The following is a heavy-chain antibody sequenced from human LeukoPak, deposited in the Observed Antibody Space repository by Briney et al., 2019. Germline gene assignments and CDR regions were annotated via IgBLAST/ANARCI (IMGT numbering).Heavy chain of an antibody. CDR2: ISSSSSYI. J-gene: IGHJ6*02. CDR1: GFTFSSYS. Sequence: PGGSLRLSCAASGFTFSSYSMNWVRQAPGKGLEWVSSISSSSSYIYYADSVKGRFTISRDNSKNTLYVQMNSLKTEDTAVYYCARSSDRRDSGMDVWGQGTTVTVSS. V-gene: IGHV3-21*01. CDR3: ARSSDRRDSGMDV. D-gene: IGHD5-24*01.